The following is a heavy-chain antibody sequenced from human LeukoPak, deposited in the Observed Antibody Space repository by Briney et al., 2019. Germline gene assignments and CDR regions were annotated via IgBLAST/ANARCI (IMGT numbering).Heavy chain of an antibody. CDR1: GFTFSSYA. V-gene: IGHV3-23*01. D-gene: IGHD4-17*01. CDR3: ARHLYGDPTAYYYGMDV. CDR2: VSGSGGST. J-gene: IGHJ6*02. Sequence: PGGSLRLSCAASGFTFSSYAMHSVRQAPGKGLEWVSAVSGSGGSTYSADSVKDRFIISRDNSKNTLYLQINSLRAEDTAVYYCARHLYGDPTAYYYGMDVWGQGTTVTVSS.